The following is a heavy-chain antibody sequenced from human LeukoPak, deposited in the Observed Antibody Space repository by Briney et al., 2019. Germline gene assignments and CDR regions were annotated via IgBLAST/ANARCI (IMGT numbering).Heavy chain of an antibody. J-gene: IGHJ4*02. V-gene: IGHV3-53*01. CDR1: GFTVSSNY. D-gene: IGHD3-22*01. CDR3: ARGSPYDSSGNYWSYFDY. CDR2: IYSGGST. Sequence: PAGSLRLSGAASGFTVSSNYMSWVRQAPGKGLEWVSVIYSGGSTYYADSVKGRLTISRDNSKNTLYLQMNSLRAEDTAVYYCARGSPYDSSGNYWSYFDYWGQGTLVTVSS.